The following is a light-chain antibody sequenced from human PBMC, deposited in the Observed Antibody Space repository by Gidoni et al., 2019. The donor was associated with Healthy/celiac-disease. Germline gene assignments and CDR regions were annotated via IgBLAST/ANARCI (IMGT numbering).Light chain of an antibody. CDR3: QQSYSTLLT. CDR2: AAS. V-gene: IGKV1-39*01. CDR1: KSSSSY. Sequence: DIQMTQSPSSLSASVGDRVTTTCRASKSSSSYLNWYQQKPGNAPKLLIYAASSLQSGVPSRFSGSGSGTDFTLTISSLQPEDFATYYCQQSYSTLLTFGQGTRLEIK. J-gene: IGKJ5*01.